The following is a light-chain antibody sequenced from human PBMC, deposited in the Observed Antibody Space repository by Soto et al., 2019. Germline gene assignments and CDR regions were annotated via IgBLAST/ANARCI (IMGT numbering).Light chain of an antibody. Sequence: EIVLTQSPGSLSLSPGGRATVSCSSSQSVSSSYLAWYQQKPGQAPRLLIYDASSRATGIPDRFSGSGSGTDFTLTISRLEPEDFAVYYCQQYGSSPSITFGQGTRLEI. CDR1: QSVSSSY. V-gene: IGKV3-20*01. CDR2: DAS. CDR3: QQYGSSPSIT. J-gene: IGKJ5*01.